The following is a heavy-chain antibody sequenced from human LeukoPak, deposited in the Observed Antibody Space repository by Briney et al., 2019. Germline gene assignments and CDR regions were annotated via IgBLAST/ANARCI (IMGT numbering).Heavy chain of an antibody. Sequence: SETLSLTCTVFGGSISSYYWCWIRQPPGKGLEWIGYIHYSGSTNYNPSLKSRVTMAVDTSENQFSLNLSSVTTAGTAVYYCARGGTGYSSYYNMDVWGQGTTVTVSS. CDR1: GGSISSYY. V-gene: IGHV4-59*01. CDR2: IHYSGST. CDR3: ARGGTGYSSYYNMDV. J-gene: IGHJ6*02. D-gene: IGHD5-18*01.